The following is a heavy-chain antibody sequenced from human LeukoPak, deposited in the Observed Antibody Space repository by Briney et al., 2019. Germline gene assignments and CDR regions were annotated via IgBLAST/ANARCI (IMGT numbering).Heavy chain of an antibody. CDR2: ISYDGSDK. D-gene: IGHD6-19*01. J-gene: IGHJ4*02. V-gene: IGHV3-30*04. Sequence: PGRSLRLSCAASGFTFSSYAMQWVRQAPGKGLEWVAVISYDGSDKNYADSVKGRFTISRDNSKNTLYLQMNSLRADDTAVYYCARAVYRSGGYYFDYWGQGTLVIGSS. CDR1: GFTFSSYA. CDR3: ARAVYRSGGYYFDY.